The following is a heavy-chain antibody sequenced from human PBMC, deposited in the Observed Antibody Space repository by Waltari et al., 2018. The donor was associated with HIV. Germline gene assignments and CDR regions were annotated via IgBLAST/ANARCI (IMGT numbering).Heavy chain of an antibody. CDR3: ARDRGGYSYVNWFDP. V-gene: IGHV3-21*01. CDR1: GFTFSSYS. J-gene: IGHJ5*02. CDR2: ISSSSSYI. Sequence: EVQLVESGGGLVKPGGSLRLSCAASGFTFSSYSMNWVRQAPGKGLEWVSSISSSSSYIYYADSVKGRFTISRDNAKNSLYLQMNSLRAEDTAVYYCARDRGGYSYVNWFDPWGQGTLVTVSS. D-gene: IGHD5-18*01.